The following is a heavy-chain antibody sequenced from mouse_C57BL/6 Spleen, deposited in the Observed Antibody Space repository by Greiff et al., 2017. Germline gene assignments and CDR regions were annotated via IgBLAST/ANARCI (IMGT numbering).Heavy chain of an antibody. V-gene: IGHV1-80*01. CDR3: ARDGHYVRAWFAR. Sequence: VQLQQSGAELVKPGASVKISCKASGYAFSSYWMNWVKQRPGKGLEWIGQIYPGDGDTNYNGKFKGKDTLTADPYSSTAYMQLSSLTSEDSAVYFCARDGHYVRAWFARRGPGTLVSVSA. D-gene: IGHD2-3*01. CDR2: IYPGDGDT. CDR1: GYAFSSYW. J-gene: IGHJ3*01.